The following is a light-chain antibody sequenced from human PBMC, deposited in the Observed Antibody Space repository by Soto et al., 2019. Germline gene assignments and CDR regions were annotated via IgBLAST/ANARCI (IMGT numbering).Light chain of an antibody. CDR2: GAS. Sequence: EIVMTQSPATLSVSPGKRATLSCRASQSVSSNLAWYQQKPGQAPRLLIYGASNRATGIPDRFSGSGSGTDFTLTISRLEPEDFAVYYCQQYGSSGTFGQGTKVEIK. J-gene: IGKJ1*01. V-gene: IGKV3-20*01. CDR3: QQYGSSGT. CDR1: QSVSSN.